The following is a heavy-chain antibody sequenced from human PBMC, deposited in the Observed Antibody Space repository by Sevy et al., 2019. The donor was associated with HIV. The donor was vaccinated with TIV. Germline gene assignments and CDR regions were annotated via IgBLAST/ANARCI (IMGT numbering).Heavy chain of an antibody. CDR1: GFTFSSYS. CDR3: ARDRRGGDRYYCYYYMDV. Sequence: GGSLRLSCAASGFTFSSYSMNWVRQAPGKGLEWVSYISSSSSTIYYADSVKGRFTISRDNAKNSLYLQMNSLRDEDTAVYYCARDRRGGDRYYCYYYMDVWGKGTTVTVSS. D-gene: IGHD2-21*02. CDR2: ISSSSSTI. V-gene: IGHV3-48*02. J-gene: IGHJ6*03.